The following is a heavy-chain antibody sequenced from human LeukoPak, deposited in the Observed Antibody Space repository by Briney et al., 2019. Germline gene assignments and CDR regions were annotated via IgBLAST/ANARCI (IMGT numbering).Heavy chain of an antibody. J-gene: IGHJ3*02. CDR3: ARASPTYYYDSSGYHDAFDI. CDR2: IYSGGST. CDR1: GFTVSSNY. V-gene: IGHV3-66*01. Sequence: GGSLRLSCAASGFTVSSNYMSWVRQAPGKGLEWVSVIYSGGSTYYADSVKGRFTISRDNSKNTLYLQMNSLRAEDTAVYYCARASPTYYYDSSGYHDAFDIWGQGTMVTVSS. D-gene: IGHD3-22*01.